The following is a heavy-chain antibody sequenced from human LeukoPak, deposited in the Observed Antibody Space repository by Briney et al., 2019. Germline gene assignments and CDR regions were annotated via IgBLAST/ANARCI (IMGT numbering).Heavy chain of an antibody. V-gene: IGHV1-46*01. CDR1: GYTFTSYY. J-gene: IGHJ4*02. CDR3: AGTSPTYYDFWSGPSYFDY. Sequence: ASVKASCKASGYTFTSYYMHWVRQAPGQGLEWMGLINPTGGSTGYAQKFQGRVTITADKSTSTAYMELSSLRSEDTAVYYCAGTSPTYYDFWSGPSYFDYWGQGTLVTVSS. CDR2: INPTGGST. D-gene: IGHD3-3*01.